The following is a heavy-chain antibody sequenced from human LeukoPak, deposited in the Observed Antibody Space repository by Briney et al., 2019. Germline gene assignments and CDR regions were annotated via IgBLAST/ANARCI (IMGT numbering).Heavy chain of an antibody. CDR2: IKTKTDGGTT. CDR1: GFTFSNAW. D-gene: IGHD3-10*01. V-gene: IGHV3-15*01. J-gene: IGHJ4*02. CDR3: TTGGLWYSGRVF. Sequence: PGGSLRLSCAASGFTFSNAWMSWVRQAPGKGLECVGSIKTKTDGGTTAFAAPVKGRFTMSRDDSKNTLYLQMNSLKTEDTAMYYCTTGGLWYSGRVFWGQGTLVTVS.